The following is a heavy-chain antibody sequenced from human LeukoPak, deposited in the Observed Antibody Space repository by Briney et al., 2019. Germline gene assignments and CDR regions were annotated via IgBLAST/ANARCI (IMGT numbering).Heavy chain of an antibody. CDR1: GFTFSSYA. D-gene: IGHD3-3*01. V-gene: IGHV3-23*01. J-gene: IGHJ5*02. CDR2: ISGSGGST. CDR3: ARAQDRLRFLAIDP. Sequence: GGSLRLSCAASGFTFSSYAMSWVRQAPGKGLEWVSAISGSGGSTYYADSVKGRFTISRDNSKNTLYLQMNSLRAEDTAVYYCARAQDRLRFLAIDPWGQGTLVTVSS.